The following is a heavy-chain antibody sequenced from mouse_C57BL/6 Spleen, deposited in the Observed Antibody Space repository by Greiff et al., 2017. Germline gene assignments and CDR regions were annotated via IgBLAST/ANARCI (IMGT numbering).Heavy chain of an antibody. V-gene: IGHV1-69*01. D-gene: IGHD1-1*01. J-gene: IGHJ3*01. CDR2: IDPSDSYT. CDR3: ARGDYGSSPWCAY. CDR1: GYTFTSYW. Sequence: QVQLQQPGAELVMPGASVKLSCKASGYTFTSYWMHWVKQRPGQGLEWIGEIDPSDSYTNYNQKFKGKSTLTVDKSSSTAYMQLSSLTSEDSAVYYCARGDYGSSPWCAYWGQGTLVTVSA.